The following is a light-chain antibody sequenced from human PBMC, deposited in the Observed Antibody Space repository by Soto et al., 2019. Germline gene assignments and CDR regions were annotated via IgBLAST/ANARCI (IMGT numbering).Light chain of an antibody. V-gene: IGKV4-1*01. CDR3: QQYYSTPMYT. Sequence: DIVMTQSPDSLAVSLGERATINCKSSQSVLYSSNNKNYLAWYQQKPGQPPKLLIYWASTRESGVPDRFSGGGSGTDFTLTISSLQAEDVEVYYCQQYYSTPMYTFGQGTKLEIK. CDR2: WAS. J-gene: IGKJ2*01. CDR1: QSVLYSSNNKNY.